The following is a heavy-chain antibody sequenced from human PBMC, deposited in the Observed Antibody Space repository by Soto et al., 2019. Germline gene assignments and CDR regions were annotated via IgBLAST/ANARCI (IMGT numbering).Heavy chain of an antibody. Sequence: PGGSLRLSCAASGFTFSNYGTHWVRQAPGKGLEWVAFISDDGSNKYYADSMKGRFTMSRDNSKRTLYLQMSSLRVEDTAVYYCTKRRNVLRFLEWSSGMEVWGQGTTVTVS. V-gene: IGHV3-30*18. J-gene: IGHJ6*02. CDR3: TKRRNVLRFLEWSSGMEV. CDR1: GFTFSNYG. CDR2: ISDDGSNK. D-gene: IGHD3-3*01.